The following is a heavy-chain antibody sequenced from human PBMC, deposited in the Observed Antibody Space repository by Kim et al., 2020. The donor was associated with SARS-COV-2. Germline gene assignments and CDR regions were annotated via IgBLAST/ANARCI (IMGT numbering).Heavy chain of an antibody. CDR2: ISYDGSNK. V-gene: IGHV3-30*18. CDR3: AKDMSKLNYYYYYGMDV. CDR1: GFTFSSYG. J-gene: IGHJ6*02. Sequence: GGSLRLSCAASGFTFSSYGMHWVRQAPGKGLEWVAVISYDGSNKYYADSVKGRFTISRDNSKNTLYLQMNSLRAEDTAVYYCAKDMSKLNYYYYYGMDVWGQGTTVTVSS.